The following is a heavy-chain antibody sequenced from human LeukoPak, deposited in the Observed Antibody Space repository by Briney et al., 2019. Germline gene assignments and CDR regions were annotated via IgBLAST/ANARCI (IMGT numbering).Heavy chain of an antibody. J-gene: IGHJ4*02. CDR2: INPSGGST. V-gene: IGHV1-46*01. CDR3: ARDGRTVTTRSHFDY. D-gene: IGHD4-4*01. Sequence: GASVKVSCKASGYTFTSYYMHWVRQAPGQGLEWMGIINPSGGSTSYAQKFQGRVTMTRGTSTSTVYMELSSLRSEDTAVYYCARDGRTVTTRSHFDYWGQGTLVTVSS. CDR1: GYTFTSYY.